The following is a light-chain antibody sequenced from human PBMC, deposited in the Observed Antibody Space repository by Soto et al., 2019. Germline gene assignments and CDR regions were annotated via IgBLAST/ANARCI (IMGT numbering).Light chain of an antibody. Sequence: DIPMTQSPSTLSASVGDRVTITCRASQSISSLLAWYQQKPGKAPKLLIYQASSLESGVPSRFSGSGSGTEFTLTISSLQPDDFATYYCQQYNGYSPWTFGQGTKVEIK. J-gene: IGKJ1*01. CDR3: QQYNGYSPWT. V-gene: IGKV1-5*03. CDR1: QSISSL. CDR2: QAS.